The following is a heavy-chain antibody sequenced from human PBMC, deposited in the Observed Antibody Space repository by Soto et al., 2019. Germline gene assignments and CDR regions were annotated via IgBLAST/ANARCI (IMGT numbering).Heavy chain of an antibody. CDR2: IKDGGRT. CDR3: ARGQEGVVATH. CDR1: GGSLSGYY. J-gene: IGHJ4*02. V-gene: IGHV4-34*01. D-gene: IGHD5-12*01. Sequence: QVQLQQWGAGLLKPSETLSLNCAVNGGSLSGYYWSWIRQPPGKGLEWIGEIKDGGRTNYSPSLKRXXTXSXXTSNNQFYLRLYSVTAADTGVYYCARGQEGVVATHWDQGTLVTVSS.